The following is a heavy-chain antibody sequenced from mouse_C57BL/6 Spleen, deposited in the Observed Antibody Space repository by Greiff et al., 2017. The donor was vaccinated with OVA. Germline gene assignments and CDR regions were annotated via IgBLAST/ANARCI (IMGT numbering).Heavy chain of an antibody. CDR3: ARDRGSSPYWYFDV. CDR1: GFTFSSYA. D-gene: IGHD1-1*01. J-gene: IGHJ1*03. V-gene: IGHV5-4*01. CDR2: ISDGGSYT. Sequence: EVNLVESGGGLVKPGGSLKLSCAASGFTFSSYAMSWVRQTPEKRLEWVATISDGGSYTYYPDNVKGRFTISRDNAKNNLYLQMSHLKSEDTAMYYCARDRGSSPYWYFDVWGTGTTVTVSS.